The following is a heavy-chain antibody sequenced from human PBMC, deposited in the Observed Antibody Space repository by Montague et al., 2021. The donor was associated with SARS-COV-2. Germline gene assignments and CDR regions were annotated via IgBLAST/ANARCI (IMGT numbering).Heavy chain of an antibody. D-gene: IGHD2-2*01. CDR2: ISHSGST. J-gene: IGHJ6*02. CDR1: GGSFSGYY. CDR3: ARFAYRLRFLASYYGMDV. Sequence: SETLSLTCAVYGGSFSGYYWSWIRQPPGKGLEWIGEISHSGSTNYNPSLKSRVTLSLDTSKNQFSLKLSSVTAADTAVYYCARFAYRLRFLASYYGMDVWGQGTMVTVSS. V-gene: IGHV4-34*01.